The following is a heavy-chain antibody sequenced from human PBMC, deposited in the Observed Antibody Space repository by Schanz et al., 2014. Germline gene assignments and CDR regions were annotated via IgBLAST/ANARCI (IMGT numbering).Heavy chain of an antibody. CDR1: GFTFSTYA. CDR3: AKYRYSVFDFDY. Sequence: VQLVESGGGVVQPGRSLRLSCATSGFTFSTYAMSWVRQAPGKGLEWVSGISGSGVITYYEDSVKGRFTISRDNSKNTLYLQMNSLRAEDTAIYYCAKYRYSVFDFDYWGQGTLVTVSS. V-gene: IGHV3-23*04. J-gene: IGHJ4*02. D-gene: IGHD3-16*02. CDR2: ISGSGVIT.